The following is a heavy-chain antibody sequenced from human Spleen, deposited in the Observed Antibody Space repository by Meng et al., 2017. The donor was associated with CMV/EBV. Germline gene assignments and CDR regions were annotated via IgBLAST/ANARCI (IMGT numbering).Heavy chain of an antibody. CDR2: VSYSGNT. CDR3: ARDHGSSTNYYDSSGYIDAFDI. J-gene: IGHJ3*02. D-gene: IGHD3-22*01. Sequence: SETLSLTCTVSGGSINTSSYYWGWIRQPPGKALEWIGSVSYSGNTWYDPSLRSRVTISSDTSKNQFSLKLISVTAADTAVYYCARDHGSSTNYYDSSGYIDAFDIWGQGTMVTVSS. CDR1: GGSINTSSYY. V-gene: IGHV4-39*07.